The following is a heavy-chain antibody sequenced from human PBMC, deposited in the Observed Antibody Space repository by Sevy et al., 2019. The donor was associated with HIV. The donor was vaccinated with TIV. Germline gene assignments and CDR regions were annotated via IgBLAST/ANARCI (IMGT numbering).Heavy chain of an antibody. D-gene: IGHD5-18*01. V-gene: IGHV3-30-3*01. CDR3: AREEGGYSYGKGYFDY. Sequence: GGSLRLSCAASGFTFSSFPMHWVRQAPGKGLEWVALISYDGSNKYYADSVKGRFTISRDESKNTLYLQMNSLRAEDTAVYYWAREEGGYSYGKGYFDYWAQGTLVTVSS. CDR2: ISYDGSNK. CDR1: GFTFSSFP. J-gene: IGHJ4*02.